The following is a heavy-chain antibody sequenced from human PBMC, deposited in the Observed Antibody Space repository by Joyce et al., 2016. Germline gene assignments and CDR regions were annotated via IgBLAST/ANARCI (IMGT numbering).Heavy chain of an antibody. V-gene: IGHV3-23*01. CDR1: GFNFSNYA. D-gene: IGHD3-22*01. CDR3: AKDYYDSSGYPAFYYFDY. Sequence: EVQLLESGGGLVQPGGSLKLSCAASGFNFSNYAMSWVRQAPGKVLEGVTSISGSGGITYYADSVKGRFTISRDNSKDTLYLQMNSLRAEDTAVYYCAKDYYDSSGYPAFYYFDYWGHGTLVTVSS. J-gene: IGHJ4*01. CDR2: ISGSGGIT.